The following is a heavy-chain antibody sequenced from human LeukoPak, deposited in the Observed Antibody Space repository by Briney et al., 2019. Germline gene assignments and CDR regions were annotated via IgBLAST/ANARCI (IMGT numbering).Heavy chain of an antibody. V-gene: IGHV1-69*05. D-gene: IGHD5-24*01. CDR3: ARGSVERWLQSGFSWFDP. Sequence: SVKVSCKASGGTFSSYAISWVRQAPGQGLEWMGGITPIFGTANYAQKFQGRVTITTDESTSTADMELSSLRSEDTAVYYCARGSVERWLQSGFSWFDPWGQGTLVTVSS. CDR1: GGTFSSYA. J-gene: IGHJ5*02. CDR2: ITPIFGTA.